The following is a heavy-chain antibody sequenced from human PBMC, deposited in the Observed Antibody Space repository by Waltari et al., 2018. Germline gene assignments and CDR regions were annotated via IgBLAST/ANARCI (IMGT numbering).Heavy chain of an antibody. CDR1: TFSSYA. Sequence: TFSSYAISWVRQAPGQGLEWMGRIIPIFGTANYAQKFQGRVTITADKSTSTAYMELSSLRSEDTAVYYCAREPRGDFWSGYSVYWGQGTLVTVSS. CDR2: IIPIFGTA. D-gene: IGHD3-3*01. V-gene: IGHV1-69*06. CDR3: AREPRGDFWSGYSVY. J-gene: IGHJ4*02.